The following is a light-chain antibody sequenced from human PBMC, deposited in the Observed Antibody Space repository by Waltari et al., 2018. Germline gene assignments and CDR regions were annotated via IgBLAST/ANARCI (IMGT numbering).Light chain of an antibody. CDR3: QSYDSSLSVSWV. V-gene: IGLV1-40*01. CDR2: GDN. CDR1: RSNIGAGYD. J-gene: IGLJ3*02. Sequence: QSVLTQPPSVSGAPGQWVTISCTGRRSNIGAGYDVNWSQQLPGTAPKLLIYGDNNRPSGVPDRFSGSKSGTSASLAITGLQADDEGDYYCQSYDSSLSVSWVFGGGTKLTVL.